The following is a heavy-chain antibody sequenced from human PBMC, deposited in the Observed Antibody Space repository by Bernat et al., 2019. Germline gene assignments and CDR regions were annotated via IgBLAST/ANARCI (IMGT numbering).Heavy chain of an antibody. D-gene: IGHD6-6*01. Sequence: QLQLQESGPGLVKPSETLSLTCTVSGGSISTGSYYWGWIRQPPGKGLEWIGSIYYSGSTYYNPSLKSRVTISVATSKKQFSLNLNSVTAADTAVYYCARLGSSSDAFDIWGQGTMVTVSS. CDR1: GGSISTGSYY. CDR2: IYYSGST. V-gene: IGHV4-39*01. J-gene: IGHJ3*02. CDR3: ARLGSSSDAFDI.